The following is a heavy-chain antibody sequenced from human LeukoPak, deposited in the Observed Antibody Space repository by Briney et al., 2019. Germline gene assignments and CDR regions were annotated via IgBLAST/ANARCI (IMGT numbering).Heavy chain of an antibody. CDR3: ARGVMAYYYMDV. V-gene: IGHV3-53*01. D-gene: IGHD2-21*01. J-gene: IGHJ6*03. CDR2: IYSGGIT. Sequence: GGSLRLSCAASGFTVSSNYISWVRQAPGKGLEWVSVIYSGGITYYADSVKGRFTISRDNSKNTLYLQINSLRAEDTAVYYCARGVMAYYYMDVWGKGTTVTVSS. CDR1: GFTVSSNY.